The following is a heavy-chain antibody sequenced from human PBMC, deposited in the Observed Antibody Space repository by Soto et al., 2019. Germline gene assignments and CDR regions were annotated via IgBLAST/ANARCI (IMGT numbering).Heavy chain of an antibody. V-gene: IGHV1-18*01. CDR2: ISTDNGNT. CDR3: ARDGPPTDY. J-gene: IGHJ4*02. Sequence: GASVKVSCKASGYTFTNSGINWVRQAPGQGLEWMGWISTDNGNTNYAQHLQGRVTMTTDTSTSTAYMELRSLRSDDTAVYYCARDGPPTDYWGQGTLVTVSS. CDR1: GYTFTNSG.